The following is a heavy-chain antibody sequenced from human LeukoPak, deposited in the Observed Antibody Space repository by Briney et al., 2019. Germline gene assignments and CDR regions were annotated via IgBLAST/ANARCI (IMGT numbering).Heavy chain of an antibody. V-gene: IGHV1-69*05. CDR2: IIPIFGTA. J-gene: IGHJ3*02. D-gene: IGHD2-2*01. CDR1: GGTFSSYA. Sequence: SVKVSCKASGGTFSSYAISWVRQAPGQGLEWMGGIIPIFGTANYAQKFQGRVTITTDESTSTAYMELSSLRSEDTAVYYCARDRDSTSFDAFDIWGQGTMVTVSS. CDR3: ARDRDSTSFDAFDI.